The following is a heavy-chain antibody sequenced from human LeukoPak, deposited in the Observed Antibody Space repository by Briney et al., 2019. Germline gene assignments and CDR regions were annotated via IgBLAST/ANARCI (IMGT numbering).Heavy chain of an antibody. CDR1: GYTFTGYY. D-gene: IGHD2-21*01. V-gene: IGHV1-2*02. CDR3: ARGDVVARNWFDP. J-gene: IGHJ5*02. CDR2: INPNSGGT. Sequence: GSSVKASCKASGYTFTGYYMHWVRQAPGQGLEWMGWINPNSGGTNYAQKFQGRVTMTRDTSISTAYMELSRLRSDDTAVYYCARGDVVARNWFDPWGQGTLVTVSS.